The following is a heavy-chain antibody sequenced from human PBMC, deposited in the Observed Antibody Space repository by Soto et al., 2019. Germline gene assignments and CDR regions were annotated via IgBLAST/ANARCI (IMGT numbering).Heavy chain of an antibody. CDR2: IIPILGIA. CDR3: ARETGTMIVEH. D-gene: IGHD3-22*01. CDR1: GGTFSSYT. J-gene: IGHJ1*01. V-gene: IGHV1-69*02. Sequence: QVQLVQSGAEVKKPGSSVKVSCKASGGTFSSYTISWVRQAPGQGLEWMGRIIPILGIANYAQKFQGRVTITADKSTSTAYLELSSLRSEDTAVYYCARETGTMIVEHWCQGTLVTVSS.